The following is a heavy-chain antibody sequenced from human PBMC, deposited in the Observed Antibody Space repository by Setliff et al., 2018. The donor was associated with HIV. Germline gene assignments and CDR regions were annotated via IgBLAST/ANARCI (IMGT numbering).Heavy chain of an antibody. CDR3: AKSGFGVVALGINNYFDP. D-gene: IGHD3-10*01. V-gene: IGHV3-30*04. J-gene: IGHJ5*02. Sequence: SLRLSCAASGFTFSSYAMHWVRQAPGKGLEWVAVISYDGSNKYYADSVKGRFTISRDNSKSTLYLQLNSLRAEDTAVYHCAKSGFGVVALGINNYFDPWGQGTLVTVSS. CDR2: ISYDGSNK. CDR1: GFTFSSYA.